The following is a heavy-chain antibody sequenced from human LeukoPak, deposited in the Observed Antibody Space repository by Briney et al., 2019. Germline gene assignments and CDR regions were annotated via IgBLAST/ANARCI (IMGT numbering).Heavy chain of an antibody. V-gene: IGHV3-11*01. CDR3: AGSYDYVWGSYLVKHFVY. CDR2: ISSSGSTI. J-gene: IGHJ4*02. D-gene: IGHD3-16*01. Sequence: GGSLRLSCAASGFTFSDYYMSWIRQAPGKGLEWVSYISSSGSTIYYADSVKGRFTISRDNAKNSLYLQMNSLRAEDTAVYYCAGSYDYVWGSYLVKHFVYWGQGTLVTVSS. CDR1: GFTFSDYY.